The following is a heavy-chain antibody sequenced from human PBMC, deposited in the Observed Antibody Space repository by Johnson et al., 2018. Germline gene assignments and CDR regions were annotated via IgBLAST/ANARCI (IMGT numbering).Heavy chain of an antibody. D-gene: IGHD5-18*01. CDR3: ERMRGYSYVAYYYYYGMDV. CDR2: IIPIFGTA. Sequence: QVQLVQSGAEVKKPGSSVKVSCKASGGTFSSYAISWVRQAPGQGLEWMGGIIPIFGTANYAQKFQGRVTITADESTSTAYMELSSLRSEDTAGYYCERMRGYSYVAYYYYYGMDVWGQGTTVTVSS. CDR1: GGTFSSYA. V-gene: IGHV1-69*12. J-gene: IGHJ6*02.